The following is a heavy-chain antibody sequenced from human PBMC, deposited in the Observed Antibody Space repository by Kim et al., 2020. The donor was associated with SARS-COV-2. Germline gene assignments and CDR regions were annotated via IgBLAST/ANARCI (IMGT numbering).Heavy chain of an antibody. Sequence: ASVKVSCKASGYTFTSYAMHWVRQAPGQRLEWMGWINAGNGNTKYSQKFQGRVTITRDTSASTAYMELSSLRSEDTAVYYCARDLGYFDWLLPDYWGQGTLVTVSS. J-gene: IGHJ4*02. CDR3: ARDLGYFDWLLPDY. V-gene: IGHV1-3*01. CDR2: INAGNGNT. CDR1: GYTFTSYA. D-gene: IGHD3-9*01.